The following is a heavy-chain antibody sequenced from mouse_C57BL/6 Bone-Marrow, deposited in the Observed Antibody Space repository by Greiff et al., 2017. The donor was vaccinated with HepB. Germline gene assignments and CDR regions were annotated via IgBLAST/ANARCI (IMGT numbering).Heavy chain of an antibody. V-gene: IGHV5-12*01. CDR3: ATLGGSGYTIDY. J-gene: IGHJ4*01. CDR1: GFTFSDYY. CDR2: ISNGGGST. Sequence: EVKLMESGGGLVQPGGSLKLSCAASGFTFSDYYMYWVRQTPEKRLEWVAYISNGGGSTYYPETVKGRFTIARDNAKNTLYLQMRRLKSEDTALYYCATLGGSGYTIDYWGQGTSVTVSS. D-gene: IGHD3-2*02.